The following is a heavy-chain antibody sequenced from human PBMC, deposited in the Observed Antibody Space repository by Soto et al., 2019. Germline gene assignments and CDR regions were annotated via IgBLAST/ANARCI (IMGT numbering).Heavy chain of an antibody. J-gene: IGHJ4*02. CDR3: ARDLRNDYGGNFHFDY. CDR1: GGSISSGGYS. CDR2: IYYSGST. D-gene: IGHD4-17*01. Sequence: SETLSLTCAVSGGSISSGGYSWSWIRQPPGKGLEWIGYIYYSGSTNYNPSLKSRVTISVDTSKNQFSLKLSSVTAADTAVYYCARDLRNDYGGNFHFDYWGQGTLVTVSS. V-gene: IGHV4-61*08.